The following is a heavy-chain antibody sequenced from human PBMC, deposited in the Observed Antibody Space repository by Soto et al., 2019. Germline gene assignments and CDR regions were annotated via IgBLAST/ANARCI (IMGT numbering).Heavy chain of an antibody. D-gene: IGHD3-16*01. CDR3: ARMGDVPYYYYGLDV. CDR2: ISGYNANT. Sequence: VSVKVCCKSPGDSFTRYGISWVRQAPGQGLEWMGWISGYNANTNYPENLQGRVTMTTDTSTSTAYMEVRNLISDDTAVYYCARMGDVPYYYYGLDVWGQGTTVTVSS. J-gene: IGHJ6*02. V-gene: IGHV1-18*01. CDR1: GDSFTRYG.